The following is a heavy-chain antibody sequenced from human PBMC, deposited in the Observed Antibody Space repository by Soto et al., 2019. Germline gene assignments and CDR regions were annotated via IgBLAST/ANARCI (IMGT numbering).Heavy chain of an antibody. V-gene: IGHV4-59*01. J-gene: IGHJ4*02. CDR1: GGSISTYY. CDR3: ARSYSFDGSISNYYFDX. Sequence: SDTLSLTCTVSGGSISTYYWSWIRQPPGGTLEWIVYIYASGATTYNPSLETLVTMSLDMTNNECSLEVTSLTAADTAVYYCARSYSFDGSISNYYFDXWGQGTLLTVSX. D-gene: IGHD3-10*01. CDR2: IYASGAT.